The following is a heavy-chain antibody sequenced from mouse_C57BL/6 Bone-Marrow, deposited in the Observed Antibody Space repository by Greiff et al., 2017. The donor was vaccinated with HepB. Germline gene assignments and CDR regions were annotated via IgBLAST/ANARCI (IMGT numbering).Heavy chain of an antibody. D-gene: IGHD2-3*01. CDR3: TRSDDGYYRYWFAC. CDR2: IDPETGGT. Sequence: QVQLQQSGAELVRPGASVTLSCKASGYTFTDYEMHWVKQTPVHGLEWIGAIDPETGGTAYNQKFKGKAILTADKSSSTAYMELRSLTSEDSAVYYCTRSDDGYYRYWFACWGQGTLVTVSA. J-gene: IGHJ3*01. V-gene: IGHV1-15*01. CDR1: GYTFTDYE.